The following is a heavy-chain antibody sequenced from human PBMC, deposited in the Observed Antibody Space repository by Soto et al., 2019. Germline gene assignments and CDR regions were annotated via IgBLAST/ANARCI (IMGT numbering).Heavy chain of an antibody. CDR2: IYTSGST. D-gene: IGHD4-17*01. J-gene: IGHJ6*02. CDR1: GGSISSYY. V-gene: IGHV4-4*07. CDR3: ARERGYGDYGNYYYYYGMDV. Sequence: SSETLSLTCTVSGGSISSYYWILIRQPAGKGLEWIGRIYTSGSTNYNPSLKSRVTMSVDTSKNQFSLKLSSVTAADTAVYYCARERGYGDYGNYYYYYGMDVWGQGTRVTV.